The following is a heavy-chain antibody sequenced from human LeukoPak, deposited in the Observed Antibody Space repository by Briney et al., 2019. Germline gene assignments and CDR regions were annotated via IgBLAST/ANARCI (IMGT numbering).Heavy chain of an antibody. Sequence: PSETLSLTCTVSGGSISSYYWSWIRQPPGKGLEWIGYNYYSGSTNYNPSLKSRVTISVDTSKNQFSLKLSSVTAADTAVYYCARSDPYDYYDSSGYYLVFDYWGQGTLVTVSS. CDR3: ARSDPYDYYDSSGYYLVFDY. CDR1: GGSISSYY. V-gene: IGHV4-59*01. J-gene: IGHJ4*02. D-gene: IGHD3-22*01. CDR2: NYYSGST.